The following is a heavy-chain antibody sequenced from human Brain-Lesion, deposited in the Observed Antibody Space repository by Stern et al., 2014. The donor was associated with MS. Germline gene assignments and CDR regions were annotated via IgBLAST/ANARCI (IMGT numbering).Heavy chain of an antibody. CDR3: AKDRQYLTYFFDH. CDR1: GFTFGSCA. CDR2: VSYDGSNK. Sequence: VQLEESGRGVVQPGRPLRLSCVASGFTFGSCAMHWVRQAPGKGLEWVAGVSYDGSNKYYADSVKGRFTISRDNSQNTLYMQMSSLRPEDTAVYYCAKDRQYLTYFFDHWGQGSLVTVSS. J-gene: IGHJ5*02. V-gene: IGHV3-30*18. D-gene: IGHD2/OR15-2a*01.